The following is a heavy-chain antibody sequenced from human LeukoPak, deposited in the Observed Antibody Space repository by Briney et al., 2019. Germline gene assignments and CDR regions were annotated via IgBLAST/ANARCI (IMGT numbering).Heavy chain of an antibody. Sequence: GGSLRLSCAASGFTFSSYSMNWVRQAPGKGLEWVSAVSGSGGSTYYADSVKGRFTISRDNSKNTLYLQMNSLRAEDMAVYYCAKDREVLRFLEWLFPYFDYWGQGTLVTVSS. CDR2: VSGSGGST. D-gene: IGHD3-3*01. V-gene: IGHV3-23*01. J-gene: IGHJ4*02. CDR3: AKDREVLRFLEWLFPYFDY. CDR1: GFTFSSYS.